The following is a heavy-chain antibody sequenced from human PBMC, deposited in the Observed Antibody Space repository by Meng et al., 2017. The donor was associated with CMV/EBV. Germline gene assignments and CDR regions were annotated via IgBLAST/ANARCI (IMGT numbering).Heavy chain of an antibody. Sequence: PHHLDAGMFKPTDTLLLPSAADGWSFSGYYLSWIRQPPGTELEWIGEINHSGSTNYNPSLKSRVTISVDTSKNQFSLKLSSVTAADTAVYYCARGGGGEWELLHYFDYWGQGTLVTASS. CDR2: INHSGST. D-gene: IGHD1-26*01. V-gene: IGHV4-34*01. CDR3: ARGGGGEWELLHYFDY. CDR1: GWSFSGYY. J-gene: IGHJ4*02.